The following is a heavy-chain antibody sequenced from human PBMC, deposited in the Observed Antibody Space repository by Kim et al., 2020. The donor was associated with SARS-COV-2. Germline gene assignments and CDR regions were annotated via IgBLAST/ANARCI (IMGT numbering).Heavy chain of an antibody. Sequence: SVKVSCKASGGTFSSYAISWVRQAPGQGLEWMGRIIPILGIANYAQKFQGRVTITADKSTSTAYMELSSLRSEDTAVYYCARVVVRGPKYFQHWGQGTLVTVSS. CDR3: ARVVVRGPKYFQH. D-gene: IGHD3-10*01. J-gene: IGHJ1*01. V-gene: IGHV1-69*04. CDR1: GGTFSSYA. CDR2: IIPILGIA.